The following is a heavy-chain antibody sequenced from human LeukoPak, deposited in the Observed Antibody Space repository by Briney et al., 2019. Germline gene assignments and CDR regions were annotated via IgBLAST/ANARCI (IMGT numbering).Heavy chain of an antibody. Sequence: GGSLRLSCAASGFTFTNAWMSWVCQAQGKGREWVGRIKTKTEGGTADYAAPVKGRFTLSRDDSENTLYLLMNSRKTEDTAQYSCLTHSTSSATNYWGQGTLVTASS. V-gene: IGHV3-15*01. J-gene: IGHJ4*02. CDR2: IKTKTEGGTA. CDR3: LTHSTSSATNY. D-gene: IGHD2-2*01. CDR1: GFTFTNAW.